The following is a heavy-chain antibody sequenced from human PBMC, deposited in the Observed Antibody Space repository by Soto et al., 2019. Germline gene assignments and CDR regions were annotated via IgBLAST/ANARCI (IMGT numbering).Heavy chain of an antibody. V-gene: IGHV4-30-4*01. CDR3: ARAPSYYYDSSGYYLSGQYFDY. Sequence: SETLSLTCTVSGGSISSGDYYWSWIRQPPGKGLEWIGYIYYSGSTYYNPSLKSRVTISVDTSKNQFSLKLSSVTAADTAVYYCARAPSYYYDSSGYYLSGQYFDYCGQGTLVTVSS. CDR1: GGSISSGDYY. J-gene: IGHJ4*02. D-gene: IGHD3-22*01. CDR2: IYYSGST.